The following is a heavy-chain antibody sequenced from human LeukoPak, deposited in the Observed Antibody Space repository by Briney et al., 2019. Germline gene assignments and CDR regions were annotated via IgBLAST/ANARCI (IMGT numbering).Heavy chain of an antibody. CDR1: GASINSYY. J-gene: IGHJ4*02. CDR3: ATRGPSAATHDN. CDR2: VHYTGIT. V-gene: IGHV4-59*01. Sequence: SETLSLTCTASGASINSYYWSWIRQPPGKGLEWIGYVHYTGITNYNPSLKSRLSMSVDTSKNQFSLKLSSVTAADTAVYYCATRGPSAATHDNWGQGTLATVSS.